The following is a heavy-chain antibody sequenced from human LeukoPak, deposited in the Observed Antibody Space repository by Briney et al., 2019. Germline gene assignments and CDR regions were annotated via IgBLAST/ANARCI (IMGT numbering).Heavy chain of an antibody. V-gene: IGHV4-39*01. CDR1: GGSISSSSYY. J-gene: IGHJ5*02. Sequence: SEILSLTCTVSGGSISSSSYYWGWIRQPPGKGLEWIGSIYYSGSTYYNPSLKSRVTISVDTSKNQFSLKLSSVTAADTAVYYCARSGNYGDYESWFDPWGQGTLVTVSS. CDR3: ARSGNYGDYESWFDP. CDR2: IYYSGST. D-gene: IGHD4-17*01.